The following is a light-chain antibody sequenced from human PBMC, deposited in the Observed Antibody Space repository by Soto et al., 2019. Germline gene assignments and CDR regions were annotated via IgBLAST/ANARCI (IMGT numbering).Light chain of an antibody. CDR2: DAS. CDR1: QSISSW. CDR3: QQYNSYSR. Sequence: DIQMTKSPSTLSAAVGDRVTITCRASQSISSWLAWYQQNPGKAPKLLIYDASSLESGVPSRFSGSGSGTEFTLTISSLQPDDFATYYCQQYNSYSRFGQGTKVDIK. J-gene: IGKJ1*01. V-gene: IGKV1-5*01.